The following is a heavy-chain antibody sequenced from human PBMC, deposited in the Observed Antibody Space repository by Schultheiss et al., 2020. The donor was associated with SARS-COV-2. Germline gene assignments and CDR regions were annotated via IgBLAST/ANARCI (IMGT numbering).Heavy chain of an antibody. CDR3: ARGSIAAPLFDY. CDR2: IIPIFGTA. J-gene: IGHJ4*02. Sequence: SVKVSCKASGGTFSSYAISWVRQAPGQGLEWMGGIIPIFGTANYAQKFQGRVTITADESTTTPYMELCSLRFEDTAVYYCARGSIAAPLFDYWGQGTLVTVSS. V-gene: IGHV1-69*13. CDR1: GGTFSSYA. D-gene: IGHD6-6*01.